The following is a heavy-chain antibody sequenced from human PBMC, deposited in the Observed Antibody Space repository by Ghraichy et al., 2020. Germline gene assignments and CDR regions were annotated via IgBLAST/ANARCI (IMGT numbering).Heavy chain of an antibody. J-gene: IGHJ4*02. CDR1: GFPFSTYD. D-gene: IGHD3-22*01. CDR2: IRFDGINK. Sequence: SCAASGFPFSTYDMHWVRQAPGKGLEWVASIRFDGINKYYADSVKGRFTISRDNSKNTLYLQMYSLRSEDTAVYYCAKPSSSYYLWGQGTLVSVSS. CDR3: AKPSSSYYL. V-gene: IGHV3-30*02.